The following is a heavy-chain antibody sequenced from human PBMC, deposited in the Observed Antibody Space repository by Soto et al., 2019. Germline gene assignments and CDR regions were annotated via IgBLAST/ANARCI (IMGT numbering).Heavy chain of an antibody. CDR3: AKADGQQWLLPHLEN. CDR2: ISCCGGTA. Sequence: EVQLLESGGGLVRPGESLRLSCAASGFNFNKYAMSWVRQAPGEGLEWVSGISCCGGTAYYANSVKGLFTIARDDAKNTLYLDMNSLRVEDTAEYYCAKADGQQWLLPHLENWGRGTLVTVS. V-gene: IGHV3-23*01. D-gene: IGHD6-19*01. CDR1: GFNFNKYA. J-gene: IGHJ4*02.